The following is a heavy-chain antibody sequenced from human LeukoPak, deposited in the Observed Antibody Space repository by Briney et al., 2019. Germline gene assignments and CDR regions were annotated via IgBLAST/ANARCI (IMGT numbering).Heavy chain of an antibody. Sequence: GGSLRLSCAASGFNFDTYTMSWVHQAPGKGLQWVSLISASGGMSYYTDSVKGRFTISRDSFRNTLHLKMNDLRAEDTAVYYCVKDTGMYSYDSSGFDSWGQGTLVTVSS. CDR1: GFNFDTYT. V-gene: IGHV3-23*01. J-gene: IGHJ4*02. CDR3: VKDTGMYSYDSSGFDS. D-gene: IGHD3-22*01. CDR2: ISASGGMS.